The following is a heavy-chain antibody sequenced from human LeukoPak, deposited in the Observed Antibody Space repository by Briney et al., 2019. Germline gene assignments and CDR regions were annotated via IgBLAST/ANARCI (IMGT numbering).Heavy chain of an antibody. CDR1: GGSISTYY. Sequence: SETLSLTCTVSGGSISTYYWSWLRQPPGKGLEWIGYIYDSGSTNYNPSLKSRVTISVDTSKNQFSLKLSSVTAADTAVYYCARRGYLDVWGQGTTVTVSS. V-gene: IGHV4-59*01. CDR2: IYDSGST. J-gene: IGHJ6*02. D-gene: IGHD2-2*01. CDR3: ARRGYLDV.